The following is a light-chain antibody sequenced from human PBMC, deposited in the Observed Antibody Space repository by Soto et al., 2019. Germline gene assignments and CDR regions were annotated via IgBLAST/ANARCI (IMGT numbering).Light chain of an antibody. Sequence: EIVMTQSPATLSVSPGERATLSCRASQSVSSNLAWYQQKPGQAPRLLIYGASTRATGIPARFSGSGSGTEFTLTLSSLQSEDFAVYYCQQYNNAPQTFGQGTKVEIK. J-gene: IGKJ1*01. CDR2: GAS. CDR3: QQYNNAPQT. CDR1: QSVSSN. V-gene: IGKV3-15*01.